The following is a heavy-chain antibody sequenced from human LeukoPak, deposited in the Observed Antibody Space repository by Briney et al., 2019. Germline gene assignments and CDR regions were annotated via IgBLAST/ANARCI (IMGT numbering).Heavy chain of an antibody. CDR1: GYTFTSYY. J-gene: IGHJ4*02. CDR2: INPSGGST. D-gene: IGHD4-17*01. CDR3: ARDRNGKYGDWAFDY. Sequence: ASVKVSCKASGYTFTSYYMHWVRQAPGQGLEWKGIINPSGGSTSYAQKFQGRVTMTRDTSTSTVYMELSSLRSEDTAVYYCARDRNGKYGDWAFDYWGQGTLVTVSS. V-gene: IGHV1-46*01.